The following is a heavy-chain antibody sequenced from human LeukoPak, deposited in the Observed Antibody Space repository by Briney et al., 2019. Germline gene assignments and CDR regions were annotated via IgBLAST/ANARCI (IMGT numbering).Heavy chain of an antibody. CDR1: GYTFISYG. Sequence: GASVKVSCKASGYTFISYGVNWVRQAPGQGLEWMGWISPYYGNTKYAQKFQGRVIMTTDTSTSTAYMELRSLRSDDTAVYFCARSDMILEPTTLVGTTGKDVFDIWGQGTMVTVSS. J-gene: IGHJ3*02. V-gene: IGHV1-18*01. D-gene: IGHD1-26*01. CDR3: ARSDMILEPTTLVGTTGKDVFDI. CDR2: ISPYYGNT.